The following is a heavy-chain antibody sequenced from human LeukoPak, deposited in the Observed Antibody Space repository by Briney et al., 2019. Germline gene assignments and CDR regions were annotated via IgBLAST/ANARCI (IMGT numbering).Heavy chain of an antibody. V-gene: IGHV3-23*01. CDR1: GFTFSSYA. Sequence: GGSLRLSCAASGFTFSSYAMSWVRQAPGKGLEWVSGVSGSGSTTYYVDSVKGRLTISRDNSKNTLYVQMHSLRAEDTAVYYCAKDRNHNSGWYNFDYWGQGTLVTVSS. CDR2: VSGSGSTT. CDR3: AKDRNHNSGWYNFDY. D-gene: IGHD6-13*01. J-gene: IGHJ4*02.